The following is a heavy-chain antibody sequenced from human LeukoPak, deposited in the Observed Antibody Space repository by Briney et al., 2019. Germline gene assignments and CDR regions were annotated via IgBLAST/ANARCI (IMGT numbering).Heavy chain of an antibody. CDR1: GGSISCYY. J-gene: IGHJ6*02. D-gene: IGHD2-21*02. V-gene: IGHV4-59*01. Sequence: PSETLSLTCTVSGGSISCYYRNWIRQPPGKGLDWNGYIYDSGTTNYNPSLKSRVTMSVDSSTNHSSLKLTSVTAADTAVYYCARSVVVTATLRYHYGMDAWGQGTTVTVSS. CDR2: IYDSGTT. CDR3: ARSVVVTATLRYHYGMDA.